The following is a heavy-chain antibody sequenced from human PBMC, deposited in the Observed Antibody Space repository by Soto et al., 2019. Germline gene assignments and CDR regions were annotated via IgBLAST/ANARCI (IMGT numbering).Heavy chain of an antibody. V-gene: IGHV4-34*01. CDR3: EGGHDYGDYDA. D-gene: IGHD4-17*01. J-gene: IGHJ5*02. CDR1: GGSFSDYK. CDR2: IRHNGDT. Sequence: PSETLSLTCVVSGGSFSDYKWTWIRQSPEKGLEWIGEIRHNGDTNSKPSLRSRLTMSLDTSKNQFSLHLSSVTSADTAVYFCEGGHDYGDYDAWGQGTLVTVSS.